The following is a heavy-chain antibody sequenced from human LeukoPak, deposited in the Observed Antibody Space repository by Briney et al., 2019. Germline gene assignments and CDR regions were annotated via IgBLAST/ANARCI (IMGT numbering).Heavy chain of an antibody. Sequence: GGSLRLSCAASGFTFSSYEMNWVRQAPGKGLEWVSYISSSGSTIYYADSVKGRFTISRDNAKNTLYLQVSSLTVGDTALYYCVRGGCKSTSCYDSWGQGTLVTVSS. D-gene: IGHD2-2*01. J-gene: IGHJ4*02. V-gene: IGHV3-48*03. CDR3: VRGGCKSTSCYDS. CDR2: ISSSGSTI. CDR1: GFTFSSYE.